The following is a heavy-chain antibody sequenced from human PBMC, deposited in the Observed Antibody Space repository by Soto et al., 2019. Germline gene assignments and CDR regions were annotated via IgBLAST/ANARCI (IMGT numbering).Heavy chain of an antibody. CDR2: IYYSGST. CDR3: AIHPCPRLAAAGSFGY. D-gene: IGHD6-13*01. Sequence: PSETLSLTCTVSGGSISSSSYYWGWIRQPPGKGLEWIGSIYYSGSTYYNPSLKSRVTISVDTSKNQFSLKLSSVTAADTAVYYCAIHPCPRLAAAGSFGYWGQGTLLTVFS. V-gene: IGHV4-39*01. J-gene: IGHJ4*02. CDR1: GGSISSSSYY.